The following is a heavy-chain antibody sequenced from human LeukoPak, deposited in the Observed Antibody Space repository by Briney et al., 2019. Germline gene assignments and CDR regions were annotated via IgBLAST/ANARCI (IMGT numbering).Heavy chain of an antibody. V-gene: IGHV3-21*01. J-gene: IGHJ4*02. Sequence: GGSLRLSYAASGFTFSSYSMNWVRQAPGKGLEWVSSISSSSSYIYYADSVKGRFTISRDNAKNSLYLQMNSLRAEDTAVYYCARDRFYGDYYFDYWGQGTLVTVSS. CDR2: ISSSSSYI. D-gene: IGHD4-17*01. CDR3: ARDRFYGDYYFDY. CDR1: GFTFSSYS.